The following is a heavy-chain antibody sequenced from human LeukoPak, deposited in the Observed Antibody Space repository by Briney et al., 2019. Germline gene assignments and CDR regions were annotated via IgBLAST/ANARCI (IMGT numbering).Heavy chain of an antibody. Sequence: SETLSLTCAVYGGSLSNYYWIWIRQPPGKGLEWIGEINHSGRTHYNPSLKSRVTISIDTSKNQFSLKLSSVTAADTAVYYCARGLGRGINYYDSSGYDYWGQGTLVTVSS. CDR2: INHSGRT. CDR3: ARGLGRGINYYDSSGYDY. J-gene: IGHJ4*02. V-gene: IGHV4-34*01. CDR1: GGSLSNYY. D-gene: IGHD3-22*01.